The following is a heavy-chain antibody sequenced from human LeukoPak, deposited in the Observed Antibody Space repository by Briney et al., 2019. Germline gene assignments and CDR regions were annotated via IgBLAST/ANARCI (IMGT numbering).Heavy chain of an antibody. V-gene: IGHV1-2*06. CDR3: ARDLKYQLLLGWFDP. J-gene: IGHJ5*02. Sequence: ASVKVSCKASGYTFTGYYIHWVRQAPGQGLEWMGRINPNNGATNYAQKFQGRVTVTRDTSISIVYMELRRLRSDGTAVYYCARDLKYQLLLGWFDPWGQGSLVTVSS. D-gene: IGHD2-21*01. CDR1: GYTFTGYY. CDR2: INPNNGAT.